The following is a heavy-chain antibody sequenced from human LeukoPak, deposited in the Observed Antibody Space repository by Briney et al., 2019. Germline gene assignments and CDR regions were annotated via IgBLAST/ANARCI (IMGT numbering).Heavy chain of an antibody. CDR2: VYHSGST. V-gene: IGHV4-38-2*02. CDR1: GYSISSGYY. J-gene: IGHJ4*02. Sequence: KPSETLSLTCTVSGYSISSGYYWGWIRQPPGKGLEWIGSVYHSGSTYYNPSLSSRVTISVDTSKNQFSLKLSSVTAADTAVYYCARVPYRGTYYVDSWGQGTLVTVSS. D-gene: IGHD1-26*01. CDR3: ARVPYRGTYYVDS.